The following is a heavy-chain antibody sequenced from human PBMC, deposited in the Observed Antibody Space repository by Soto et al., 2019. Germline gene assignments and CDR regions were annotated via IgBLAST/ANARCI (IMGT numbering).Heavy chain of an antibody. D-gene: IGHD3-10*01. J-gene: IGHJ4*02. Sequence: PGESXRLSCSASGFNFSSYAMIWFRHAPGKGLEWVSLISATGGGTYYADSVKGRFTISRDNSHNTLYLQVNSLTAEETAVYYSEKDRREGGNSDFYLDFWGQGAQVTVSS. CDR2: ISATGGGT. V-gene: IGHV3-23*01. CDR3: EKDRREGGNSDFYLDF. CDR1: GFNFSSYA.